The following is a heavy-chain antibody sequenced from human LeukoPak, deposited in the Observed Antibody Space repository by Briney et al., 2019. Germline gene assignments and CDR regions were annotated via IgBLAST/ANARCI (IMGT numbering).Heavy chain of an antibody. Sequence: GGSLRLSCAASGFTFSSYAMHWVRQAPGKGLEWGSSITSSSSYIYYADSVKGRFTISRDNAKNSLFLQMNSLRAEDAAVYYCARDLLYYDSNGGDYWGQGTLVTVSS. CDR3: ARDLLYYDSNGGDY. CDR2: ITSSSSYI. J-gene: IGHJ4*02. V-gene: IGHV3-21*01. CDR1: GFTFSSYA. D-gene: IGHD3-22*01.